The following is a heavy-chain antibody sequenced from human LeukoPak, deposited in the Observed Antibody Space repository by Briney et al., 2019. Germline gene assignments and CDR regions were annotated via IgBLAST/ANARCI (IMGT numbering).Heavy chain of an antibody. Sequence: PSETLSLTCTVSGGSISSYYWSWIRQPPGKGLEWIGYIYYSGSTNYNPSLKSRVTISVDTSKSHFSLKLSSVTAADTAVYYCARGQWLPVFDFWGQGTLVTVSS. CDR3: ARGQWLPVFDF. J-gene: IGHJ4*02. CDR2: IYYSGST. V-gene: IGHV4-59*01. CDR1: GGSISSYY. D-gene: IGHD3-22*01.